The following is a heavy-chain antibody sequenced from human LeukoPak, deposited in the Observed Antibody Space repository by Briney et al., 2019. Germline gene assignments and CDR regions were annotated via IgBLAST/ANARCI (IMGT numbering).Heavy chain of an antibody. CDR3: ARVADTMVRATLQPYYYYYMDV. V-gene: IGHV4-4*07. CDR2: IYTSGST. J-gene: IGHJ6*03. D-gene: IGHD3-10*01. Sequence: SETLSLTCTVSGGSISSYDWSWIRQPAGKGLEWIGRIYTSGSTNYNPSLKSRVTMSVDTSKNQSSLKLSSVTAADTAVYYCARVADTMVRATLQPYYYYYMDVWGKGTTVTISS. CDR1: GGSISSYD.